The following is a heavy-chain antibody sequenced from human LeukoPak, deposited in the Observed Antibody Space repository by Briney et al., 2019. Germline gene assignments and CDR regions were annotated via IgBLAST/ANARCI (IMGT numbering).Heavy chain of an antibody. CDR1: GFTFSTND. J-gene: IGHJ6*03. CDR2: IRYDGSNK. V-gene: IGHV3-30*02. CDR3: TVCIDDYYYYYMDV. D-gene: IGHD1-26*01. Sequence: PGGSLRLSCAASGFTFSTNDMHWVRQAPGKGLEWVAFIRYDGSNKYYTDSVKGRFTISRDNSKNTLYLQMNSLRAEDTAVYYCTVCIDDYYYYYMDVWGKGTTVTVSS.